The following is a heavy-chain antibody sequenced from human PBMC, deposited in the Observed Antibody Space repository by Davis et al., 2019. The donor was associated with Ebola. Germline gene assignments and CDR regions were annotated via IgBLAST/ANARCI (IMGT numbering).Heavy chain of an antibody. D-gene: IGHD3-22*01. CDR3: ARWDSNAFDI. V-gene: IGHV4-31*03. CDR1: GGSISSGGYY. Sequence: MPSETLSLTCTVSGGSISSGGYYWSWIRQHPGKGLEWIGYIYYSGSTYYNPSLKSRVTISVDTSKNQFSLKLSSVTAADTAVYYCARWDSNAFDIWGQGTMVTVSS. J-gene: IGHJ3*02. CDR2: IYYSGST.